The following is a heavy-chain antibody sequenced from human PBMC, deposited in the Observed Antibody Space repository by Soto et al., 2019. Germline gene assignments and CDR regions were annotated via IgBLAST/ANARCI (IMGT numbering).Heavy chain of an antibody. V-gene: IGHV4-39*01. D-gene: IGHD6-13*01. CDR2: IFYTGDT. CDR3: ASLQVPGNFDY. J-gene: IGHJ4*02. CDR1: GGSITTTNYY. Sequence: QLQLQESGPGLVKPSETLSLTCTVSGGSITTTNYYWSWVRQSPGKGLEWIANIFYTGDTYYSPSIGGRVTVSVDTSKNQFSLKLSSVTAADTAMYYCASLQVPGNFDYWGQGSPVTVSS.